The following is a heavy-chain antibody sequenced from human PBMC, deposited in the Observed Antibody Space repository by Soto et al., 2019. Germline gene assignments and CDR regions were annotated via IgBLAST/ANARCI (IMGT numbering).Heavy chain of an antibody. CDR3: AHLTYYYDSSGYYSRAEYFQH. CDR2: IYWDDDK. V-gene: IGHV2-5*02. D-gene: IGHD3-22*01. Sequence: QITLKESGPTLVKPTQTLTLTCTFSGVSLSTSGVGVGWIRQPPGKALEWLALIYWDDDKRYSPSLKSRLTITKDTSKNQVVLTMTNMDPVDTATYYCAHLTYYYDSSGYYSRAEYFQHWGQGTLVTVSS. J-gene: IGHJ1*01. CDR1: GVSLSTSGVG.